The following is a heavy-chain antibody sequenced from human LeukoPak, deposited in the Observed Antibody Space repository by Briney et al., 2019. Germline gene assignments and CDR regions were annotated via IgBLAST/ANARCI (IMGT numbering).Heavy chain of an antibody. CDR1: GGSFSGYY. D-gene: IGHD3-22*01. V-gene: IGHV4-34*01. J-gene: IGHJ4*02. CDR3: ARGGRDYYDSSGDSIDY. CDR2: INHSGSS. Sequence: SETLSLTCAVYGGSFSGYYWSWIRQPPGKGLEWIGEINHSGSSNYNPSLKSRVTISVDTSKNQFSLKLSSVTAADTAVYYCARGGRDYYDSSGDSIDYWGQGTLVTVSS.